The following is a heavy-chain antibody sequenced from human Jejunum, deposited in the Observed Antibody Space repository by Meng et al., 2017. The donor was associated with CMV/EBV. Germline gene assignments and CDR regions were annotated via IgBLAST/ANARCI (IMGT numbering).Heavy chain of an antibody. D-gene: IGHD6-19*01. CDR1: GRTFSNVG. CDR3: ARDLAVGRIWFDP. V-gene: IGHV3-33*01. Sequence: AFGRTFSNVGMHGVSQAPGKGLEWVADRWYHGRDMYYKDSVKGRFTISRDDSKSTVYLQMNSRRVEDTAVYYCARDLAVGRIWFDPWGQGTLVTVSS. J-gene: IGHJ5*02. CDR2: RWYHGRDM.